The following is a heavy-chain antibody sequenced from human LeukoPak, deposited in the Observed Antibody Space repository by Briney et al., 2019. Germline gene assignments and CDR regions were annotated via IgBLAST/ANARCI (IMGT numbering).Heavy chain of an antibody. J-gene: IGHJ4*02. CDR1: GYTSTSYD. CDR2: MNPNSGNT. CDR3: ARGRQLLWFGELFENFDY. Sequence: ASVKVSCKASGYTSTSYDINWVRQATGQGLEWMGWMNPNSGNTGYAQKFQGRVTVTRNTSISTAYMELSSLRSEDTAVYYCARGRQLLWFGELFENFDYWGQGTLVTVSS. D-gene: IGHD3-10*01. V-gene: IGHV1-8*01.